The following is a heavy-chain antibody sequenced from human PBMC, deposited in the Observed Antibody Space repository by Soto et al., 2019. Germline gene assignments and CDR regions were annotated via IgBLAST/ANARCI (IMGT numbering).Heavy chain of an antibody. CDR2: IWYDGSNK. CDR3: ARDMGYSGGQADY. J-gene: IGHJ4*02. V-gene: IGHV3-33*01. CDR1: GFTFSSYG. Sequence: PGGSLRLSCAASGFTFSSYGMHWVRQAPGKGLEWVAVIWYDGSNKYYANSVKGRFTISRDNSKNTLYLQMNSLRAEDTAVYYCARDMGYSGGQADYWGQGTLDTVSS. D-gene: IGHD1-26*01.